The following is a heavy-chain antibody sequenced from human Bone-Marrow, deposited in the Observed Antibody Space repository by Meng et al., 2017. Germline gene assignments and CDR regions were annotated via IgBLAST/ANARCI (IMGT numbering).Heavy chain of an antibody. V-gene: IGHV3-7*01. CDR3: ARDFTSASTVVKPIDY. CDR2: IKQDGSEK. D-gene: IGHD4-23*01. Sequence: GESLKISCAASGFTFSSYWMSWVRQAPGKGLEWVANIKQDGSEKYYVDSVKGRFTISRDNAKNSLYLQMNSLRAEDTAVYYCARDFTSASTVVKPIDYWGQG. J-gene: IGHJ4*02. CDR1: GFTFSSYW.